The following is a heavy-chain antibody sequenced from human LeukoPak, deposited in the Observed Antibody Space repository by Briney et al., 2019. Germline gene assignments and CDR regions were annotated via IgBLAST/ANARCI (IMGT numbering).Heavy chain of an antibody. D-gene: IGHD6-13*01. J-gene: IGHJ3*02. Sequence: PSETLSLTCTVSGGSISSGGYYWSWIRQHPGKGLEWIGYIYYSGSTYYNPSLKSRVTISVDTSKNQFSLKLSSVTAADTAVYYCARDDPWGQQLVREGAFDIWGQGTMVTVSS. CDR2: IYYSGST. V-gene: IGHV4-31*03. CDR3: ARDDPWGQQLVREGAFDI. CDR1: GGSISSGGYY.